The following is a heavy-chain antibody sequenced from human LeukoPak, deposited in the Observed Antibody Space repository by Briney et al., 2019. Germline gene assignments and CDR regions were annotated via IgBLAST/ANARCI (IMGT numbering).Heavy chain of an antibody. V-gene: IGHV3-53*01. Sequence: GGSLRLSCAASGFTVSSNYMSWVRQAPGKGLEWVSVIYSGGSTYYADSVKGRFTISRDNSKNTLYLQMNSLRAEDTAVYYCAREGWEPIEGAFDIWGQGTMVTVSS. D-gene: IGHD1-26*01. CDR3: AREGWEPIEGAFDI. CDR2: IYSGGST. CDR1: GFTVSSNY. J-gene: IGHJ3*02.